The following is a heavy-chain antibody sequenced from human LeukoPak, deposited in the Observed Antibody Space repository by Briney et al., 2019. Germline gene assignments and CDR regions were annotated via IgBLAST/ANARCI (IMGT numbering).Heavy chain of an antibody. CDR2: IIPILGIA. V-gene: IGHV1-69*02. Sequence: SVKVSCKASGGTFSSYTISWVRQAPGQGLEWMGRIIPILGIANYAQKFQGRVTITADKSTSTAYMELSSLRSEDTAVYYCASPRALYCSSTSCQTANGTFDIWGQGTMVTVSS. CDR3: ASPRALYCSSTSCQTANGTFDI. CDR1: GGTFSSYT. J-gene: IGHJ3*02. D-gene: IGHD2-2*01.